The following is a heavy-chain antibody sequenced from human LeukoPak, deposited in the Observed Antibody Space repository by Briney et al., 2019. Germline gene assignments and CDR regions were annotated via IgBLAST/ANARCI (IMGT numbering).Heavy chain of an antibody. D-gene: IGHD6-19*01. J-gene: IGHJ4*02. Sequence: GGSLRLPCAASRFTFNYYAMHWVRQAPGKGLEWVAVISYDGSDKYYADSVKGRFTISRDNSKNTLYLQMNSLRAEDTAVYYCAKDLRGSGWYYFDYWGQGTLVTVSS. CDR2: ISYDGSDK. V-gene: IGHV3-30*18. CDR1: RFTFNYYA. CDR3: AKDLRGSGWYYFDY.